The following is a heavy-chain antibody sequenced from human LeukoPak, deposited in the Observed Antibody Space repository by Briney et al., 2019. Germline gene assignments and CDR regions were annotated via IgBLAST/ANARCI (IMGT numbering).Heavy chain of an antibody. CDR1: GYTFTSYG. CDR2: VSAYNGNT. V-gene: IGHV1-18*01. J-gene: IGHJ4*02. Sequence: GASVTVSCRASGYTFTSYGITWVRQAPGQGVEWLGWVSAYNGNTNYAQTLQGRVTMTTDTSTSTAYMELRSLRSDDTAVYYCARASYGDYLYYFDYWGQGTLVTVSS. CDR3: ARASYGDYLYYFDY. D-gene: IGHD4-17*01.